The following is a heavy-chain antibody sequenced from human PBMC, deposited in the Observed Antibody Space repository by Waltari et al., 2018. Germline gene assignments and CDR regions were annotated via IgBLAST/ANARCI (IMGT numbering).Heavy chain of an antibody. CDR3: AKEELVRRYFDSALDY. CDR2: IRYDGSNK. V-gene: IGHV3-30*02. D-gene: IGHD3-9*01. J-gene: IGHJ4*02. Sequence: QVQLVESGGGVVQPGGSLRLSCAASGFTFSSYGMHWVRQAPGKGLEWVAFIRYDGSNKYYAESVQGRFTISRDNSKNTLYLQMHSLRAEDSAIYYCAKEELVRRYFDSALDYWGQGTLVTVSS. CDR1: GFTFSSYG.